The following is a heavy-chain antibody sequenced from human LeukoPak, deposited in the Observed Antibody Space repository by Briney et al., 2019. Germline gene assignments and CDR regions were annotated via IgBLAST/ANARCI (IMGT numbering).Heavy chain of an antibody. CDR1: GFTFSSYW. V-gene: IGHV3-74*01. CDR2: IKDGGTTT. CDR3: TTIRPRY. J-gene: IGHJ4*02. D-gene: IGHD5-12*01. Sequence: QAGGSLRLSCEASGFTFSSYWIHWVRQVPGKGLVWVSRIKDGGTTTDYADSVKGRFTISRDDAKNTLYLQMNSLRAEDTAVYYCTTIRPRYWGQGTLVTVSP.